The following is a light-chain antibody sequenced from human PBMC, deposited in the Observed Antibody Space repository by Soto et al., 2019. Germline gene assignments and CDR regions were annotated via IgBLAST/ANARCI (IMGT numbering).Light chain of an antibody. CDR2: GAS. J-gene: IGKJ1*01. V-gene: IGKV3-15*01. CDR3: QQYNYWPGT. Sequence: EIVMTQSPATLSVSPGERVTLSCKASRSVRSNLAWYQQKPGQAPRLLISGASTRATGITDGFSGSGSGAEFTLTINSLQSEDFAVYYCQQYNYWPGTFGQGTKVDIK. CDR1: RSVRSN.